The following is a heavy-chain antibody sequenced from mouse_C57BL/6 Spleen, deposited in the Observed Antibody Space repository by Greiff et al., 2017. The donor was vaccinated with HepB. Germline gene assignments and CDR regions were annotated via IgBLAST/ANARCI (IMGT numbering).Heavy chain of an antibody. V-gene: IGHV1-69*01. J-gene: IGHJ3*01. Sequence: QVQLQQPGAELVRPGSSVKLSCKASGYTFTSYWMHWVKQRPGQGLEWIGEIDPSDSYTNYNQKFQGKSTLTVDKSSSTAYMQLSSLTSEDSAVYYCAKTAQATGGFAYWGQGTLVTVSA. CDR3: AKTAQATGGFAY. CDR1: GYTFTSYW. D-gene: IGHD3-2*02. CDR2: IDPSDSYT.